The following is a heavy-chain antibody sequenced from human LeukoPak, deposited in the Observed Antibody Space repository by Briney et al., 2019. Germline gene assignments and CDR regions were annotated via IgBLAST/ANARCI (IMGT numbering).Heavy chain of an antibody. Sequence: WASVKVSCKASGYTFTSYDINWVRQATGQGLEWMGWMNPNSGNTGYAQKFQGRVTITRNTSISTAYMELSSLRSEDTAVYYCARGRPKLGILHRFDYWGQGTLVTVSS. CDR1: GYTFTSYD. J-gene: IGHJ4*02. CDR2: MNPNSGNT. CDR3: ARGRPKLGILHRFDY. D-gene: IGHD7-27*01. V-gene: IGHV1-8*03.